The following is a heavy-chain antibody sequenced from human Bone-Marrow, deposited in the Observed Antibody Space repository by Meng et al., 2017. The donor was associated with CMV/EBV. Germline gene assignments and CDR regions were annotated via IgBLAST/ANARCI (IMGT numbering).Heavy chain of an antibody. Sequence: GESLKISCAASGFTFSSYYMSWIRQAPGKGLEWVSYITSSGSNMYYIDSVKGRFTISRDNAKNSLYLQMSSLRAEDTAVYYCARFCSGGFCYSGVQTTYYYGMDVWGQGTTVTVSS. D-gene: IGHD2-15*01. CDR2: ITSSGSNM. J-gene: IGHJ6*02. V-gene: IGHV3-11*04. CDR1: GFTFSSYY. CDR3: ARFCSGGFCYSGVQTTYYYGMDV.